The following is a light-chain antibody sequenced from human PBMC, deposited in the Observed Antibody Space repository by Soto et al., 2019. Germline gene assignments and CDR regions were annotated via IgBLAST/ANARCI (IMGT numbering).Light chain of an antibody. CDR1: SSDVSTYKY. CDR3: TSYTRYTALV. J-gene: IGLJ1*01. V-gene: IGLV2-14*01. CDR2: EVN. Sequence: QSALTQPASVSGSPGQSITISCTGTSSDVSTYKYVSLYQQHPGKAPKIIIYEVNNRPSGVSDRFSGSKSGSTASLTISGLQPEDEADYHCTSYTRYTALVFGAFTKLTVL.